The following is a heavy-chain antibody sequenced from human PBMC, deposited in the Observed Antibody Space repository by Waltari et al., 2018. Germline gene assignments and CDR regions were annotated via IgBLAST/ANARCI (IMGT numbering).Heavy chain of an antibody. V-gene: IGHV4-38-2*02. Sequence: QVQLQESGPGLVKPSETLSLTCTVSGYSISRGYYWGWIRQPPGKGLEWIGSIYHSGSTYYNPSLKSRVTISVDTSKNQFSLKLSSVTAADTAVYYCARDVGPRSSGSSLWGQGTMVTVSS. J-gene: IGHJ3*01. CDR2: IYHSGST. CDR1: GYSISRGYY. D-gene: IGHD1-26*01. CDR3: ARDVGPRSSGSSL.